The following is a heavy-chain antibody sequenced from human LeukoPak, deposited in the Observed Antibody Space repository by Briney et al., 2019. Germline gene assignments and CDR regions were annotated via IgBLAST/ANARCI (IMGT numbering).Heavy chain of an antibody. V-gene: IGHV3-64D*06. Sequence: GGSLRLSCSASGFTFSSYAMHWVRQAPGKGLEYVSAISSNGGSTYYADSVKGRFTISRDNSKNTLYLQMSSLRAGDTAVYYCVKLSGNILTGYALRYWGQGTLVTVSS. CDR2: ISSNGGST. D-gene: IGHD3-9*01. J-gene: IGHJ4*02. CDR3: VKLSGNILTGYALRY. CDR1: GFTFSSYA.